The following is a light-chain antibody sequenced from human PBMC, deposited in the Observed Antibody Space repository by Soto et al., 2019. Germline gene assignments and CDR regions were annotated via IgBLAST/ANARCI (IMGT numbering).Light chain of an antibody. J-gene: IGLJ1*01. CDR3: CSFARSTTFYV. CDR2: EGD. V-gene: IGLV2-23*01. CDR1: SSGVGSSNL. Sequence: QSVLTQPASVSRSPGQSITISCSGTSSGVGSSNLVSWCQQHPGKAPKLIIFEGDRRPSGVSGRFSGSKSGNTASLTISGLQAEDEADYYCCSFARSTTFYVFGTGTKLTVL.